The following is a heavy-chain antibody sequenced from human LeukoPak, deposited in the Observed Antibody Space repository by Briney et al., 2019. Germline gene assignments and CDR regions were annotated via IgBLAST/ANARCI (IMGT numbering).Heavy chain of an antibody. CDR2: IYSGGNT. CDR3: ASGARRTSCRDY. D-gene: IGHD2-2*01. V-gene: IGHV3-53*01. CDR1: GFTVSSNY. Sequence: PGGSLRLSCAVAGFTVSSNYMSCVRQAPGKGLEWVSVIYSGGNTYYADSVKGRFTISRDNSKNTLYLQMNSLRAEDTAVYYCASGARRTSCRDYWGQGTRVTVSS. J-gene: IGHJ4*02.